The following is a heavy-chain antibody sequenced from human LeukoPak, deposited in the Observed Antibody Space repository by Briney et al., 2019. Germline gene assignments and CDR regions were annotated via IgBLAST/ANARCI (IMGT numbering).Heavy chain of an antibody. CDR3: ARGLLTMVRGAPYFDY. CDR1: GGSFSGYY. CDR2: INHSGST. V-gene: IGHV4-34*01. D-gene: IGHD3-10*01. J-gene: IGHJ4*02. Sequence: SETLSLTCAVYGGSFSGYYWSWIRQPPGKGLEWIGEINHSGSTNYNPSLKSRVTISVDTSKNQFSLKLSSVTAADTAVYYCARGLLTMVRGAPYFDYWGQGTLVTVSS.